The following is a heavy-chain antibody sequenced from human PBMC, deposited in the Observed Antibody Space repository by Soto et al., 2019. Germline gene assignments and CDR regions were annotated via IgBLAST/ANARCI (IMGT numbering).Heavy chain of an antibody. CDR3: ASDPSIADFYGMDV. CDR1: GGSISSGGNY. Sequence: QVQLQESGPGLVKPSQTLSLTCSVSGGSISSGGNYWNWIRQHPGKGLEWIGYIYYSGSTYYNPSLKSRVTISVDTSKNQFSLKLSSVTAADTAVYYCASDPSIADFYGMDVWGQGTTVTVSS. J-gene: IGHJ6*02. V-gene: IGHV4-31*03. CDR2: IYYSGST.